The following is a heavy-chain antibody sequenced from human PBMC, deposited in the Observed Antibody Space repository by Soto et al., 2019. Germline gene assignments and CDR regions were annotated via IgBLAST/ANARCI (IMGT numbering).Heavy chain of an antibody. CDR1: GGSFSGYY. CDR3: ARGHIVVH. J-gene: IGHJ4*02. D-gene: IGHD3-16*02. V-gene: IGHV4-34*01. Sequence: QVQLQQWGAGLLKPSETLSLTCAVYGGSFSGYYWSWIRQPPGKGLEWIGEIYHSGSTNYNPSLKSRVTISVDTSKNQFSLKLSSETAADTAVYYCARGHIVVHWGQGTLVTVSS. CDR2: IYHSGST.